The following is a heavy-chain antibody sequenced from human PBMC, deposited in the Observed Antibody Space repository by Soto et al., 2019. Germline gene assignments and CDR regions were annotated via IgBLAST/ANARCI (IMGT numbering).Heavy chain of an antibody. D-gene: IGHD3-10*01. J-gene: IGHJ6*02. CDR2: ISYDGSNK. CDR3: AKNVVYYYGSGGYYYYGMDV. V-gene: IGHV3-30*18. CDR1: GFTFSSYG. Sequence: QVQLVESGGGVVQPGRSLRLSCAASGFTFSSYGMHWVRQAPGKGLEWVAVISYDGSNKYYADSVKGRFTISRDNSKNTLYLRMNSLRAEDTAVYYCAKNVVYYYGSGGYYYYGMDVWGQGTTVTVSS.